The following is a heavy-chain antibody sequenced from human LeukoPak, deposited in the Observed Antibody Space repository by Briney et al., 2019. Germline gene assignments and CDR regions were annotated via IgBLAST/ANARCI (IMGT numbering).Heavy chain of an antibody. CDR2: ISGSGVST. CDR1: GFTFSSYA. D-gene: IGHD3-16*02. J-gene: IGHJ4*02. V-gene: IGHV3-23*01. Sequence: GRSLRLSCAASGFTFSSYAMTSVRHAPAKGPEWVSAISGSGVSTYYADSVKGRFTISRDNSKNTLYLQMNSLRAEDTAVYYCARVARDDDYVWGSYRTYYFDYWGQGTLVTVSS. CDR3: ARVARDDDYVWGSYRTYYFDY.